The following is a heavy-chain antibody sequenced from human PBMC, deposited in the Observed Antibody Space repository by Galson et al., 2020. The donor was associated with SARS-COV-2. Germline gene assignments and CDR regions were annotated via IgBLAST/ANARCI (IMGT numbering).Heavy chain of an antibody. CDR2: ISSSSSYI. J-gene: IGHJ4*02. Sequence: KIGESLKISCAASGFTFSSYSMNWVRQAPGKGLEWVSSISSSSSYIYYADSVKGRFTISRDNAKNSLYLQMNSLRAEDTAVYYCARSAMIHQHYLGQGTLVTVSS. CDR3: ARSAMIHQHY. D-gene: IGHD3-16*01. CDR1: GFTFSSYS. V-gene: IGHV3-21*01.